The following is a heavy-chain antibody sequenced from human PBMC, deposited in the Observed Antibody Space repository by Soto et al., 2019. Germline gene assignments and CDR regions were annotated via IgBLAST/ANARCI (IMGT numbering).Heavy chain of an antibody. CDR2: IWYDGSNK. Sequence: QVQLVESGGGVVQPGRSLRLSCAASGFTFSSYGMHWVRQAPGKGLEWVAVIWYDGSNKYYADSVKGRFTISRDNSKNTLYLQMNSLRAEDTAVYYCARGAVSYGDYGPGDYYYYGMDVWGQGTTVTVSS. CDR3: ARGAVSYGDYGPGDYYYYGMDV. D-gene: IGHD4-17*01. V-gene: IGHV3-33*01. J-gene: IGHJ6*02. CDR1: GFTFSSYG.